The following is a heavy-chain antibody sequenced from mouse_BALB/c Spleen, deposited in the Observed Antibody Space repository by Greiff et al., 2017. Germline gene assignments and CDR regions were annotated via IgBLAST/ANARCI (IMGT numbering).Heavy chain of an antibody. CDR3: TRSDYYGSSQDYYAMDY. Sequence: QVQLKQPGAELVKPGASVKMSCKASGYTFTSYWMHWVKQRPGQGLEWIGVIDPSDSYTSYNQKFKGKATLTVDTSSSTAYMQLSSLTSEDSAVYYCTRSDYYGSSQDYYAMDYWGQGTSVTVSS. V-gene: IGHV1S127*01. J-gene: IGHJ4*01. CDR1: GYTFTSYW. D-gene: IGHD1-1*01. CDR2: IDPSDSYT.